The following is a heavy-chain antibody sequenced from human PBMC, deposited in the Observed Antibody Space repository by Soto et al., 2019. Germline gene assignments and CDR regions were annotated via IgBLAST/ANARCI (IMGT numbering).Heavy chain of an antibody. J-gene: IGHJ4*02. CDR1: GFTFSSYA. CDR3: AKDPVARYCSGGNCYPTFFDY. CDR2: ITGSGGST. Sequence: VQLLESGGGLVQPGGSLRLSCAASGFTFSSYAMSWVRQAPGKGQEWVSGITGSGGSTYYADSVKGRFTISRDNSKNTVYLQMSSLRAEDTAVYYCAKDPVARYCSGGNCYPTFFDYWGLGTLVTVSS. V-gene: IGHV3-23*01. D-gene: IGHD2-15*01.